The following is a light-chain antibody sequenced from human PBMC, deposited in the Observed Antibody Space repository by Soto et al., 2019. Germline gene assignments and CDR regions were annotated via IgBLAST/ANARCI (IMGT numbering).Light chain of an antibody. CDR2: DVS. J-gene: IGKJ1*01. CDR1: QSISSW. CDR3: QQYNRFSRT. V-gene: IGKV1-5*01. Sequence: DIQMTQSPSTLSASVGDRVTITCRASQSISSWLAWYQQKPGKAPKLLIYDVSSLESGVPSRFSGSGSGTEYTLTISSLQPDDFATYYCQQYNRFSRTFGQGTKVDIK.